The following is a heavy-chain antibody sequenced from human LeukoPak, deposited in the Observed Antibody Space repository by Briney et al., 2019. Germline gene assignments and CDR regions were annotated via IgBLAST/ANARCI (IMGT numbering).Heavy chain of an antibody. CDR1: GGSFSGYY. J-gene: IGHJ5*02. Sequence: SETLSLTCAVYGGSFSGYYWSWIRQPPGKGLEWIGEINHSGSTNYNPSLKSRVTISVDTSKNQFSLKLSSVTAADTAVYYCASLVVAAATNISNWFDPWGQGTLVTVSS. CDR2: INHSGST. CDR3: ASLVVAAATNISNWFDP. V-gene: IGHV4-34*01. D-gene: IGHD2-15*01.